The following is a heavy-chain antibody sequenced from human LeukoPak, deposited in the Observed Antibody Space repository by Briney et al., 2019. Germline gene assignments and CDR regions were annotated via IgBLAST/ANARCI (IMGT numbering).Heavy chain of an antibody. Sequence: PSETLSLTCTVSGGSISSSSYYWGWIRQPPGKGLEWIGSIYYSGSTYYNPSLKNRVTISVDTSKNQFSLKLSSVTAADTAVYYCARLLGGAYSSSSSYYFDYWGQGTLVTVSS. CDR1: GGSISSSSYY. CDR2: IYYSGST. V-gene: IGHV4-39*01. CDR3: ARLLGGAYSSSSSYYFDY. D-gene: IGHD6-13*01. J-gene: IGHJ4*02.